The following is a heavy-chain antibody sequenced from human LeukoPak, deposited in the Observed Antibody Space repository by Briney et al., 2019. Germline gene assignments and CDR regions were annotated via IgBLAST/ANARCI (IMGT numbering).Heavy chain of an antibody. J-gene: IGHJ4*02. CDR1: GFTFSRYG. V-gene: IGHV3-33*01. CDR2: IWYDGSNK. Sequence: GGSLRLSCAASGFTFSRYGMHWVRQAPGKGLECVAVIWYDGSNKYYADSVKGRFTISRDNSKNTLYLQMNSLRAEDTAVYYCARTNNYGDYDDYWGQGTLVTVS. CDR3: ARTNNYGDYDDY. D-gene: IGHD4-17*01.